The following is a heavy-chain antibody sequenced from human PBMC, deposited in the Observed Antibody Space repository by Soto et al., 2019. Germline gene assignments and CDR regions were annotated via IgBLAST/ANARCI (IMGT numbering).Heavy chain of an antibody. J-gene: IGHJ4*02. D-gene: IGHD5-12*01. CDR1: GFTFSSYS. CDR3: AREGRYSGSDYFDY. Sequence: GGSLRLSCAASGFTFSSYSMNWVRQAPGKGLEWISYISSSSSTIFYADSVKGRFTISRDNDKNSLYLQMNNLRDEDTAVYFCAREGRYSGSDYFDYWGQGTLVTVS. V-gene: IGHV3-48*02. CDR2: ISSSSSTI.